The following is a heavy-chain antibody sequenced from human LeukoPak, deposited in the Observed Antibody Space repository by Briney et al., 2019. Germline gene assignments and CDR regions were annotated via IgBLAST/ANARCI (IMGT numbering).Heavy chain of an antibody. V-gene: IGHV3-21*01. CDR1: GFTFNTFT. J-gene: IGHJ4*02. D-gene: IGHD6-25*01. Sequence: GGSLRLSCAASGFTFNTFTMNWVRQAPGKGLECVSSISSSSSSTYYADSVKGRFTISRDNAKNSLYLHMNSLRAEDTAVYFCARAGRLPHPQYYFDYWGQGTLVTVSS. CDR2: ISSSSSST. CDR3: ARAGRLPHPQYYFDY.